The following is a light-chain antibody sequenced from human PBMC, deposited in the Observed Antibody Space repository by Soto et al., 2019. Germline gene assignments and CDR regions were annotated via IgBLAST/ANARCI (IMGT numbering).Light chain of an antibody. Sequence: QSVLTQPPSASGSPGQSVAISCTGTSSDVGGYNSVSWYQQHPGKAPKVIIYEVTKRPSGVPDRFSGSKSGNTPSLTVSGLQAEDDADYYCSSYAGSNNILFGGGTKLTVL. V-gene: IGLV2-8*01. CDR1: SSDVGGYNS. CDR2: EVT. CDR3: SSYAGSNNIL. J-gene: IGLJ3*02.